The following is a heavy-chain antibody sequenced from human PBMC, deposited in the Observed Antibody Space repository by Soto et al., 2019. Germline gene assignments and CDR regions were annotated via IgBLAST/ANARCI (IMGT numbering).Heavy chain of an antibody. V-gene: IGHV1-69*01. CDR1: GGTFSSYA. D-gene: IGHD2-2*01. J-gene: IGHJ6*04. Sequence: QVQLVQSGAEVKKPGSSVKVSCKASGGTFSSYAISWVRQAPGQGLEWMGGIIPISGTANYAQKFQGRVTITADESPSTSYMELRSLRSEDTAVYYCARSQGSSTSLEIYYYYYYGMDVWGKGTTVTVSS. CDR2: IIPISGTA. CDR3: ARSQGSSTSLEIYYYYYYGMDV.